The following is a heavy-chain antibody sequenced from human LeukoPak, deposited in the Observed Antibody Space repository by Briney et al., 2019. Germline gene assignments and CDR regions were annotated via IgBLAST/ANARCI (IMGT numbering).Heavy chain of an antibody. J-gene: IGHJ4*02. V-gene: IGHV3-48*03. D-gene: IGHD6-13*01. CDR1: GFTFSSYE. CDR3: TRDIAVAGDY. CDR2: ISSRGSTI. Sequence: GGSLRLSCAASGFTFSSYEMNWVRQAPGKGLEWVSYISSRGSTIYYADSVKGRFTISRDNAKNSLYLQKNSLRAEDTAMYYCTRDIAVAGDYWGQGTLVTVSS.